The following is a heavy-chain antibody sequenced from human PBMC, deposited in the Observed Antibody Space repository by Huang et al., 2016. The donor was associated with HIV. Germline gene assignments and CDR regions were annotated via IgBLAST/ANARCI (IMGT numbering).Heavy chain of an antibody. V-gene: IGHV1-3*01. CDR3: ARGPPPRWFDA. J-gene: IGHJ5*02. CDR2: INAGNGKT. Sequence: QVQLVQSGAEVKKPGASVKVSCKASGYTFTTYSIPWVRQAPGQRLEWMGWINAGNGKTKYSQKFQDRVTMTRDTSASTAYMELSSLRSEDTAVYYCARGPPPRWFDAWGQGTLVTVSS. CDR1: GYTFTTYS.